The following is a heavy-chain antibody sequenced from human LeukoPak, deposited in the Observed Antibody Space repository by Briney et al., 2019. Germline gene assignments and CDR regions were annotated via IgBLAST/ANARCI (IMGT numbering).Heavy chain of an antibody. Sequence: GASVKVPCKASGGTFSSYAISWVRQAPGQELEWMGGIIPIFGTANYAQKFQGRVTITTDESTSTAYMELSSLRSEDTAVYYCARSQYDILTGYYPFDYWGQGTLVTVSS. CDR3: ARSQYDILTGYYPFDY. CDR1: GGTFSSYA. D-gene: IGHD3-9*01. CDR2: IIPIFGTA. V-gene: IGHV1-69*05. J-gene: IGHJ4*02.